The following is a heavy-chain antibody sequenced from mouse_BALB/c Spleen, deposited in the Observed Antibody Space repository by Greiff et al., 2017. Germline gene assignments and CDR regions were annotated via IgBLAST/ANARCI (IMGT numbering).Heavy chain of an antibody. D-gene: IGHD3-1*01. Sequence: DVQLVESGGDLVKPGGSLKLSCAASGFTFSSYGMSWVRQTPDKRLEWVATISSGGSYTYYPDSVKGRFTISRDNAKNTLYLQMSSLKSEDTAMYYCARQIPGPFDYWGQGTTLTVSS. CDR3: ARQIPGPFDY. CDR1: GFTFSSYG. V-gene: IGHV5-6*01. CDR2: ISSGGSYT. J-gene: IGHJ2*01.